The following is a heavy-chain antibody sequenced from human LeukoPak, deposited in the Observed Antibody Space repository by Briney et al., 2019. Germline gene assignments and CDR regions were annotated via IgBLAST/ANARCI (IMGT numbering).Heavy chain of an antibody. CDR1: GYTFTGYY. CDR2: INPNSGGT. D-gene: IGHD2-2*03. J-gene: IGHJ4*02. Sequence: ASVKVSCKASGYTFTGYYMHWVRQAPGQGLEWMGWINPNSGGTNYAQKFQGRVTMTRDTSISTAYMELSRLRSDDTAVYYCAREVDIVVVPAAMASSSGTPLRGQGTLVTVSS. V-gene: IGHV1-2*02. CDR3: AREVDIVVVPAAMASSSGTPL.